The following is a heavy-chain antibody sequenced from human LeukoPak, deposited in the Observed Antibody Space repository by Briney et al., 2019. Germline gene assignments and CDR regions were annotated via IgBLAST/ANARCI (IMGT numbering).Heavy chain of an antibody. D-gene: IGHD3-9*01. J-gene: IGHJ4*02. V-gene: IGHV1-8*01. Sequence: ASVTVSCKTSGYTFTSFDVNWVRQAPGRGLEWMGWVNPNSGNTGYAQKFQGRVTMTRDTSTSTVYMELSSLRSEDTAVYYCARGILTGYYLLADFDYWGQGTLVTVSS. CDR2: VNPNSGNT. CDR3: ARGILTGYYLLADFDY. CDR1: GYTFTSFD.